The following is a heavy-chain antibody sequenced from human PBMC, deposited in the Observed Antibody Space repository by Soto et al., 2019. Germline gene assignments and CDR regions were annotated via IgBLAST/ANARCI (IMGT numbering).Heavy chain of an antibody. CDR1: GDSVSSYY. CDR3: VRGYTSSSLGDN. D-gene: IGHD6-6*01. V-gene: IGHV4-59*02. J-gene: IGHJ4*02. Sequence: QVQLQESGPGLVKPSETLSLTCTVSGDSVSSYYWSWIRQPPGKGLEWIGYIYYSGTTNYNPSLKGRVTISVDTSKNQFSLKLNSVTAADTAVYYCVRGYTSSSLGDNWGQGTLVTVSS. CDR2: IYYSGTT.